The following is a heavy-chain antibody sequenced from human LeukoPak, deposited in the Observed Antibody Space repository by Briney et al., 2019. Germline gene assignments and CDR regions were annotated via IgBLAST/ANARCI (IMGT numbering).Heavy chain of an antibody. D-gene: IGHD3-10*01. CDR2: IKQDGREK. J-gene: IGHJ4*02. Sequence: PGGSLRLSYAASGFTLSSYWMTWVRQAPGKGLELVANIKQDGREKYYVDSVKGRFTISRDNAKNSLYLQMNSLRAEDTAVYYCARDGGSILWFGELLYYWGQGTLVTVSS. CDR1: GFTLSSYW. V-gene: IGHV3-7*01. CDR3: ARDGGSILWFGELLYY.